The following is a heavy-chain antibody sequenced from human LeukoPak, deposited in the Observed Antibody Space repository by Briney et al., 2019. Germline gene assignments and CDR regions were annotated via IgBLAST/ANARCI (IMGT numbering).Heavy chain of an antibody. CDR1: GFTFSSYG. Sequence: GGSLRLSCAASGFTFSSYGMHWVRQAPGKGLEGVAFIRYDGSNKYYADSVKGRFTISRDNSKNTLYLQMNSLRAEDTAVYYCAKDETGRWVVAAHLDYWGQGTLVTVSS. J-gene: IGHJ4*02. D-gene: IGHD2-15*01. V-gene: IGHV3-30*02. CDR3: AKDETGRWVVAAHLDY. CDR2: IRYDGSNK.